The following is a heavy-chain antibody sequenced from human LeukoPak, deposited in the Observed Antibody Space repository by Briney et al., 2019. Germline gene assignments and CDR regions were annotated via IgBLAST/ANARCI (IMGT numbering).Heavy chain of an antibody. V-gene: IGHV1-2*02. J-gene: IGHJ4*02. CDR1: GYAFTDYY. CDR3: ARSNVWGSYYFY. D-gene: IGHD3-16*01. Sequence: ASVKVSCKASGYAFTDYYMHWVRQAPGQGLEWMGWINPNSGDTNYVQKFQGRVTVTRDTSISTAYMELSRLRSDDTAVFYCARSNVWGSYYFYWGQGTLVTVSS. CDR2: INPNSGDT.